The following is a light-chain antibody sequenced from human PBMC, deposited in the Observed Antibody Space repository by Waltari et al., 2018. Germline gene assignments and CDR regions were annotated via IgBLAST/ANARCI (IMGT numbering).Light chain of an antibody. CDR3: QQCLTYPQA. Sequence: AIQLTQSPSSLSASIGDRVTISCRASQGIRSCLAWYQQKPGQPPKLLIYDASTLDSGVPSRFSGSGSGTDFTLTISSLQPEDFVTYYCQQCLTYPQAFGQGTRLEIK. V-gene: IGKV1-13*02. J-gene: IGKJ5*01. CDR1: QGIRSC. CDR2: DAS.